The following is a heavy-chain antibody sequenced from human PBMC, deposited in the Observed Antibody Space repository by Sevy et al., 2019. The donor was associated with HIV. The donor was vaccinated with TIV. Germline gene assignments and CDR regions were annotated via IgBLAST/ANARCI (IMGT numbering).Heavy chain of an antibody. CDR1: GFTFSSYS. D-gene: IGHD3-16*02. CDR3: ARARPDYVWGSYRYIFDY. CDR2: ISSSSSYI. V-gene: IGHV3-21*01. J-gene: IGHJ4*02. Sequence: GGSLRLSCAASGFTFSSYSMNWVRQAPGKGLEWVSSISSSSSYIYYADSVKGRITISRYKAKNSLYLQMNSLRAVDTAVYYCARARPDYVWGSYRYIFDYWGQGTLVTVSS.